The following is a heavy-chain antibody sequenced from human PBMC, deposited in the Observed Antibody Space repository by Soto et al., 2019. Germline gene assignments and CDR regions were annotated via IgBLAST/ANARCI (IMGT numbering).Heavy chain of an antibody. CDR3: AKDRRDGDFMHILVVDF. CDR2: MSYDESKK. D-gene: IGHD2-15*01. V-gene: IGHV3-30*18. J-gene: IGHJ4*02. Sequence: ESGGGVVQPGGSLRLSCATSGFRLGSYAMHWVRQAPGKGLEWVALMSYDESKKYYADSVKGRFTISRDTSKNTLVLEMNNLRVEDTAVYYCAKDRRDGDFMHILVVDFWGQGALVTVSS. CDR1: GFRLGSYA.